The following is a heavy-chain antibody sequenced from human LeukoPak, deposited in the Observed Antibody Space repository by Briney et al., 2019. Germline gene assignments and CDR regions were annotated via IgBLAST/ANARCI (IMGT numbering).Heavy chain of an antibody. J-gene: IGHJ4*02. V-gene: IGHV4-30-2*01. D-gene: IGHD5-24*01. CDR3: ARGGDDYNPIDY. CDR1: GGSISSGGYS. Sequence: PSQTLSLTCAVSGGSISSGGYSWSWIRQPPGKGLEWIGYIYHSGSTYYSPSLKSRVTISVDRSKNQFSLKLSSVTAADTAVYYCARGGDDYNPIDYWGQGTLVTVSS. CDR2: IYHSGST.